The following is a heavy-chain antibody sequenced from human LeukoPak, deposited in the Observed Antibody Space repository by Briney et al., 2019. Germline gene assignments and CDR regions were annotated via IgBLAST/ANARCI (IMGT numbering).Heavy chain of an antibody. CDR3: AKDLGYCSSFSCPFDY. J-gene: IGHJ4*02. CDR1: GFSFSSYT. Sequence: PGGSLRLSCAVSGFSFSSYTMSWVRQAPGKGLEWVSAISGSGGSTYYADCVKGRFTISRDNSKNTLFLQMNSLRAEDTAVYYCAKDLGYCSSFSCPFDYWGQGTLVTVPS. CDR2: ISGSGGST. V-gene: IGHV3-23*01. D-gene: IGHD2-2*01.